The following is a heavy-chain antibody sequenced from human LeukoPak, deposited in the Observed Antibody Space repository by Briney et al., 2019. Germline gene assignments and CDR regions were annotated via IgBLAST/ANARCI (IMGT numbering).Heavy chain of an antibody. CDR2: INWNGDST. J-gene: IGHJ6*03. Sequence: GGSLRLSCAASGFTFDDYGMSWVRQAPGKGLEWVSGINWNGDSTSYADSVKGRFTISRDNAKNSLYLQMNSLRAEDTALYYRARSESTYQNYYYFYYMDVWGKGTTVTVSS. CDR3: ARSESTYQNYYYFYYMDV. V-gene: IGHV3-20*04. CDR1: GFTFDDYG.